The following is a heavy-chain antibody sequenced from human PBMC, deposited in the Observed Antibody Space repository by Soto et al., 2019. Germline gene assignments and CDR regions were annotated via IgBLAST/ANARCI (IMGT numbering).Heavy chain of an antibody. CDR2: IYHTGST. V-gene: IGHV4-34*01. D-gene: IGHD6-13*01. Sequence: QVQLQQWGAGLLKPSETLSLTCAVYGGSFSGYYWSWIRQPPGKGLEWIGEIYHTGSTNYTPSLKSRVAISVDTSKNQFSLKLNSVTAADTVVYYCARGSRGRSSSWSDYWGQGTLVTVSS. CDR3: ARGSRGRSSSWSDY. CDR1: GGSFSGYY. J-gene: IGHJ4*02.